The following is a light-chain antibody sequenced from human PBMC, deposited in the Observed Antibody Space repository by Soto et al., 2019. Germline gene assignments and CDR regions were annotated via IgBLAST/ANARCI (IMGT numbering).Light chain of an antibody. Sequence: DIPMTQSPSTLSASVGDRVTITCRASQSISSWLAWYQQKPGKAPKLLIYDASSLESGVPSRFSGSGSGTEFTLTISSLQPDDFATYYCQQYGPRLTFGGGTKVEIK. CDR1: QSISSW. CDR2: DAS. CDR3: QQYGPRLT. J-gene: IGKJ4*01. V-gene: IGKV1-5*01.